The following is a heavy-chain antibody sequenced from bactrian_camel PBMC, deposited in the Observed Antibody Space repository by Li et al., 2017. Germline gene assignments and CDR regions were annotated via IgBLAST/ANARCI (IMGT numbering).Heavy chain of an antibody. J-gene: IGHJ6*01. V-gene: IGHV3S40*01. Sequence: DVQLVESGGGSVQAGGSLRLCCTYTRRPNYVTWFRQGPGNGREGVAGIYTGGGDGHYADAVKGRFTISHDNAKKTAYLQMNTLKPEDSGMYYCAAGLKWCRQGYPTADFRYLGQGTQVTVS. CDR2: IYTGGGDG. CDR1: TRRPNY. D-gene: IGHD2*01. CDR3: AAGLKWCRQGYPTADFRY.